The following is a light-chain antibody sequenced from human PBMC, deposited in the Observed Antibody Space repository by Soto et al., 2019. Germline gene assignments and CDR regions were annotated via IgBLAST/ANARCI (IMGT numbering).Light chain of an antibody. Sequence: QTVVTQEPSLTGSPGGTVTLTCASTTGAVTSGNYPNWFQQKPGQAPRALIYSTSNKHYWTPARFSGSLLGDKAALTLSGVQPEDEADYYCLLHYGGAYAFGTGTKLTVL. CDR3: LLHYGGAYA. CDR2: STS. CDR1: TGAVTSGNY. J-gene: IGLJ1*01. V-gene: IGLV7-43*01.